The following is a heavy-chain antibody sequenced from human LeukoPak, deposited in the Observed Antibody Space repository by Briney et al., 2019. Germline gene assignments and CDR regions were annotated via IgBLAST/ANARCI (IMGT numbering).Heavy chain of an antibody. CDR2: IYTSGST. J-gene: IGHJ5*02. Sequence: PSETLSLTCTVSGGSISSYYWSWIRQPAGKGLEWIGRIYTSGSTNYNPSLKSRVTMSVDTSKNQFSLKLSSVTAADTAVYYCARDHITIFGVVRGPGWFDPWGQGTLVTVSS. CDR1: GGSISSYY. D-gene: IGHD3-3*01. V-gene: IGHV4-4*07. CDR3: ARDHITIFGVVRGPGWFDP.